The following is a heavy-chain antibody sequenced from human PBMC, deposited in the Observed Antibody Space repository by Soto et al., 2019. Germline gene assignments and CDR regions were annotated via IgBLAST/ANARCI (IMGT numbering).Heavy chain of an antibody. CDR2: ISYAGSNK. V-gene: IGHV3-30-3*01. Sequence: QVQLVESGGGVVQPGRSLRLSCAASGFTFSSYAMHWVRQAPGKGLEWVAVISYAGSNKYYADSVKGRFTISRDNSKNTLYLQMNSLRAEDTAVYYCARDLSPWVVPAASHPSSPGNYYYYGMDVWGQGTTVTVSS. CDR3: ARDLSPWVVPAASHPSSPGNYYYYGMDV. CDR1: GFTFSSYA. J-gene: IGHJ6*02. D-gene: IGHD2-2*01.